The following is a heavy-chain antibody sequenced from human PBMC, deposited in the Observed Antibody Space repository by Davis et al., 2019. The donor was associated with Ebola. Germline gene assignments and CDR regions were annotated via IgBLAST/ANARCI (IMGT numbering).Heavy chain of an antibody. CDR2: INHSGST. CDR3: ARHFARYCTNDVCYTVQYYYGMDV. Sequence: MPGGSLRLSCAVYGGSFSGYYWSWIRQPPGKGLEWIGEINHSGSTNYNPSLKSRVTISIDTSKNQFSLRLSSVTAADTAVYYCARHFARYCTNDVCYTVQYYYGMDVWGKGTTVNVSS. D-gene: IGHD2-8*01. J-gene: IGHJ6*04. V-gene: IGHV4-34*01. CDR1: GGSFSGYY.